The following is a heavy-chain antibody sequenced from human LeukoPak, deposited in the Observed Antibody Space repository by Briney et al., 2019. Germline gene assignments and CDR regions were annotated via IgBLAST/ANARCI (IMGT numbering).Heavy chain of an antibody. Sequence: PGGSLRLSCAASGFTFSSYAMSWVRRAPGKGLEWVSAISGSGGSTYYADSVKGRFTISRDNSKNTLYLQMNSLRAEDTAVYYCAKDIRDYDFWSGYLDYWGQGTLVTVSS. J-gene: IGHJ4*02. CDR1: GFTFSSYA. CDR3: AKDIRDYDFWSGYLDY. V-gene: IGHV3-23*01. CDR2: ISGSGGST. D-gene: IGHD3-3*01.